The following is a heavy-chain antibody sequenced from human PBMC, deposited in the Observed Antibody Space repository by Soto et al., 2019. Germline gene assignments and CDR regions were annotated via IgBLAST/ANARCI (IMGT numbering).Heavy chain of an antibody. J-gene: IGHJ4*02. V-gene: IGHV3-23*01. CDR2: ISGSGGST. D-gene: IGHD3-10*01. CDR3: AMSMVRGAADY. CDR1: GFTFSSYA. Sequence: GGSLRLSCAASGFTFSSYAMSWVRQAPGKGLEWVSAISGSGGSTYYADSVKGRFTISRDNAKNSLYLQMNSLRAEDTAVYYCAMSMVRGAADYWGQGTLVTVSS.